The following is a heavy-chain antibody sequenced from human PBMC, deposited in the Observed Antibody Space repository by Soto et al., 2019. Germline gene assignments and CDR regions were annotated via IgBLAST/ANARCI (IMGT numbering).Heavy chain of an antibody. V-gene: IGHV4-59*08. J-gene: IGHJ4*02. CDR1: GGSISSYY. D-gene: IGHD2-15*01. Sequence: QVQLQESGPGLVKPSETLSLTCTVSGGSISSYYWSWIRQPPGKGLEWIGYIYYSGSTNYNPSLKSRVTISVDTSKNQFSLKLSSVTAADTAVYYCARQPPDVEMAPRGGFDYWGQGTLVTVSS. CDR2: IYYSGST. CDR3: ARQPPDVEMAPRGGFDY.